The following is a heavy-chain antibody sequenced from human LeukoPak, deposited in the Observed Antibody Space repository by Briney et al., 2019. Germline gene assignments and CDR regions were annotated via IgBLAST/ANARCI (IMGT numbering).Heavy chain of an antibody. CDR2: ISATGDNT. V-gene: IGHV3-23*01. D-gene: IGHD6-19*01. CDR3: ARDHAVAGVFDY. Sequence: GGSLRLSCAASGFTFSGYAMTWVRQAPGKGLEWVSAISATGDNTFYADSVKGRFTISRDNAKNSLYLQMNSLRAEDTAVYYCARDHAVAGVFDYWGQGTLVTVSS. J-gene: IGHJ4*02. CDR1: GFTFSGYA.